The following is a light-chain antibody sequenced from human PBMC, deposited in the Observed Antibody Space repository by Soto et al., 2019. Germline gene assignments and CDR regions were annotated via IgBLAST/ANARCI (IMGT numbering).Light chain of an antibody. J-gene: IGKJ1*01. V-gene: IGKV3D-15*01. Sequence: EIVMTQSPATLSVSPGERATLSSRASQSVSSNLAWYRQKPGQAPRLLIYGASTRATGIPARFSGSGSGTEFTLTISSLQSEDFAVYYCQQYNNWPRTFGQGTKVEIK. CDR2: GAS. CDR3: QQYNNWPRT. CDR1: QSVSSN.